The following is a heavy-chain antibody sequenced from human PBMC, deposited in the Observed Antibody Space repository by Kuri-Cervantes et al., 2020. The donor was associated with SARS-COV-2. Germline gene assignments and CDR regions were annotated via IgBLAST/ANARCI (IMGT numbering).Heavy chain of an antibody. V-gene: IGHV4-61*09. CDR3: ARVKPYYDSSGYSPPHYYYYYMDV. D-gene: IGHD3-22*01. Sequence: SETLSLTCTVPGGSISSGSYYWSWIRQPAGKGLEWIGHIYTSGSTNYNPSLKSRVTISVDTSKNQFSLKLSSVTAADTAVYYCARVKPYYDSSGYSPPHYYYYYMDVWGKGTTVTVSS. J-gene: IGHJ6*03. CDR2: IYTSGST. CDR1: GGSISSGSYY.